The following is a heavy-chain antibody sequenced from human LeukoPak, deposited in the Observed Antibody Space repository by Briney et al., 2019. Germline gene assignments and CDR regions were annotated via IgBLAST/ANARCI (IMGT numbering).Heavy chain of an antibody. CDR2: ISAYNGNT. CDR3: ASDRMDIVLMVYAPTQRNWFDP. D-gene: IGHD2-8*01. CDR1: GYTFTSYG. V-gene: IGHV1-18*01. J-gene: IGHJ5*02. Sequence: ASVKVSCKASGYTFTSYGISWVRQAPGQGLEWMGWISAYNGNTNYAQKLQGRVTMTTDTSTSTAYMELRSLRSDDTAVYYCASDRMDIVLMVYAPTQRNWFDPWGQGTLVTVSS.